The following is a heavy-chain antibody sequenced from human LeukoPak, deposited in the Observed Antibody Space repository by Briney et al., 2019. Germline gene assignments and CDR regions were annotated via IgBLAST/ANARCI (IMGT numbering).Heavy chain of an antibody. Sequence: PSETLSLTCTGSGGSIGCYYWGWIPPRPGKGLEWIGYVYYSGSAHYNPSLKSRVTISVDTSKRQFSLKLSSVTAADTAVYYCASRFNRQLGFDPWGQGTLVTVSS. J-gene: IGHJ5*02. D-gene: IGHD1-1*01. V-gene: IGHV4-59*01. CDR3: ASRFNRQLGFDP. CDR2: VYYSGSA. CDR1: GGSIGCYY.